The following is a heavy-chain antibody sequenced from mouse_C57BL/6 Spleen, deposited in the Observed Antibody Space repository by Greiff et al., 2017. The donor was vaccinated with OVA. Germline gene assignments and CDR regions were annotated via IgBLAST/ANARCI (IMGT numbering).Heavy chain of an antibody. D-gene: IGHD3-1*01. J-gene: IGHJ4*01. CDR3: ARSGLGGMDY. CDR1: GYPFTDSY. V-gene: IGHV1-26*01. CDR2: INPNNGGT. Sequence: VQLQQSGPELVKPGASVNISCKASGYPFTDSYMNWLNHSHGKSLAWFGDINPNNGGTSYNQKLKGKATLTVDKSSSTAYMELRSLTSEDSAVYYCARSGLGGMDYWGQGTSVTVSS.